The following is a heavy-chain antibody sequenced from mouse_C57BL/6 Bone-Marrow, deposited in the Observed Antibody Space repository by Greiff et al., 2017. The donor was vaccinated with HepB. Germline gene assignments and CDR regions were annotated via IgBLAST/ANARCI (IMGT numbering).Heavy chain of an antibody. CDR2: IDPSDSET. J-gene: IGHJ2*01. CDR1: GYTFTSYW. Sequence: VQLQQPGAELVRPGSSVKLSCKASGYTFTSYWMHWVKQRPIQGLEWIGNIDPSDSETHYNQKFKDKATLTVDKSSSTAYMQLSSLTSEDSAVYYCARKDSSSYYFDYWGQGTTLTVSS. V-gene: IGHV1-52*01. D-gene: IGHD1-1*01. CDR3: ARKDSSSYYFDY.